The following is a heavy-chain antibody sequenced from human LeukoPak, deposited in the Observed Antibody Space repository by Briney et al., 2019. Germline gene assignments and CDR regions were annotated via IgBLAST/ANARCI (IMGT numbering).Heavy chain of an antibody. CDR3: AKVPLGSSGY. J-gene: IGHJ4*02. D-gene: IGHD6-6*01. V-gene: IGHV3-21*04. CDR1: GFTFSSYS. CDR2: ISSSSSYI. Sequence: GGSLRLSCAASGFTFSSYSMNWVRQAPGKGLEWVSSISSSSSYIYYADSVKGRFTISRDNSKNTLYLQMNSLRAEDTAVYYCAKVPLGSSGYWGQGTLVTVSS.